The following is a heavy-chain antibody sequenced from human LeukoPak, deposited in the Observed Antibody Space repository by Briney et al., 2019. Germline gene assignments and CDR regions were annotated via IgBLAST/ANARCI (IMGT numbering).Heavy chain of an antibody. Sequence: GGSLRLSCAASGFTFSSYAMSWVRQAPGKGLEWVSAISGSGGSTYYADSVKGRFTISRDNSKNTLHLQMNSLRAEDTAVYYCAKDRVAAAGNNWFDPWGQGTLVVVSS. CDR2: ISGSGGST. CDR1: GFTFSSYA. CDR3: AKDRVAAAGNNWFDP. V-gene: IGHV3-23*01. J-gene: IGHJ5*02. D-gene: IGHD6-13*01.